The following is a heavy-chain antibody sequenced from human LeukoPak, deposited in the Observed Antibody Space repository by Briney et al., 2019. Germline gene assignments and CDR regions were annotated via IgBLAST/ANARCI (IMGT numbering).Heavy chain of an antibody. J-gene: IGHJ4*02. CDR1: GYTLTELS. CDR3: ATTYTYLADYYDSSGYYCLDY. D-gene: IGHD3-22*01. V-gene: IGHV1-24*01. CDR2: FDPEDGET. Sequence: ASVKVSCKVSGYTLTELSMHWVRQAPGKGREWVGGFDPEDGETIYAQKFQGRVTMTEDTSTDTAYMELSSLRSEDTAVYYCATTYTYLADYYDSSGYYCLDYWGQGTLVTVSS.